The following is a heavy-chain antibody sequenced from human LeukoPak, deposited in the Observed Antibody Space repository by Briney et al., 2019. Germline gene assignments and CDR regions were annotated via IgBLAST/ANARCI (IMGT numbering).Heavy chain of an antibody. V-gene: IGHV3-74*01. J-gene: IGHJ4*02. CDR1: GFSFSGHW. CDR2: ISPTGSTT. D-gene: IGHD6-6*01. Sequence: GGSLRLSCTASGFSFSGHWMHWARQLPGKGLVWVSRISPTGSTTSYADSVKGRFTVSRDNAKNTLYLQVNNLKAEDTAVYYCARGPNSNWSGLDFWGQGTLLTVSS. CDR3: ARGPNSNWSGLDF.